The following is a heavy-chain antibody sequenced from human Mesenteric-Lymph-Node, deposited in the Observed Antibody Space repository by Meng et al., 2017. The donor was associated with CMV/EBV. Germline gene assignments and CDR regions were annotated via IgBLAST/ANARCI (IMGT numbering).Heavy chain of an antibody. CDR1: YTFTGYY. CDR3: ARGGKVWTTVTTAWFDP. J-gene: IGHJ5*02. D-gene: IGHD4-17*01. CDR2: INPNSGGT. Sequence: YTFTGYYMHWVRQAPGQGLEWMGWINPNSGGTNYAQKFQGWVTMTRDTSISTAYMELSRLRSDDTAVYYCARGGKVWTTVTTAWFDPWGQGTLVTVSS. V-gene: IGHV1-2*04.